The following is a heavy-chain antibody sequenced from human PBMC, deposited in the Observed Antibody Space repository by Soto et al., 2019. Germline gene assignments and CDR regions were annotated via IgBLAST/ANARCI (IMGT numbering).Heavy chain of an antibody. CDR3: AKDNGTYSSGVKSNWFDP. CDR1: GFTFDDYA. Sequence: GVSLRLSCAASGFTFDDYAMHWVRQAPGKGLEWASGISWNSGSIGYADSVKGRFTISRDNAKNSLYLQMNCLRAEDTALYYCAKDNGTYSSGVKSNWFDPWGEGTRVNVPS. D-gene: IGHD6-19*01. CDR2: ISWNSGSI. V-gene: IGHV3-9*01. J-gene: IGHJ5*02.